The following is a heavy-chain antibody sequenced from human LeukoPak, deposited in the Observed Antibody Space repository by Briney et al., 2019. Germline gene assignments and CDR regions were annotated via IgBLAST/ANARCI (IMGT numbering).Heavy chain of an antibody. CDR2: ISSSGSTI. J-gene: IGHJ6*04. CDR1: GFTFSTYE. Sequence: GGSLRLSCEASGFTFSTYEMNWVRQTPGKGLEWVSYISSSGSTIYYADSVKGRFTISRDNAKNSLYLQMNSLRAEDTAVYYCAELGITMIGGVWGKGTTVTISS. CDR3: AELGITMIGGV. V-gene: IGHV3-48*03. D-gene: IGHD3-10*02.